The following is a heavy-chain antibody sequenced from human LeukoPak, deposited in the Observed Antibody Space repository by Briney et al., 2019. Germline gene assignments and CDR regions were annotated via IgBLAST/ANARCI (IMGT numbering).Heavy chain of an antibody. CDR1: GYTFTAYG. CDR3: ARDRLTYSSGSGSDF. J-gene: IGHJ4*02. CDR2: ISVYNGNT. D-gene: IGHD3-10*01. V-gene: IGHV1-18*01. Sequence: ASVKVSCKASGYTFTAYGISWVRQAPGQGLEWMGWISVYNGNTNYTPKLQGRVTMTTDTSTSTAYMELRSLRSDDTAVYYCARDRLTYSSGSGSDFWGQGTLVTVSS.